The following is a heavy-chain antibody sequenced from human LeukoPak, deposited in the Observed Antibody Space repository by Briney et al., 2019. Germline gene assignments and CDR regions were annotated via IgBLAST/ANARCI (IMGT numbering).Heavy chain of an antibody. V-gene: IGHV4-34*01. Sequence: PSETLSLTCAVYGGSFSGYYWSWIRQPPGKGLEWIGEINHSGSPNYNPSLKSRVTISVDTSKNQFSLKLSSVTAADTAVYYCARVRIMVRGGGMDVWGKGTTVTVST. CDR1: GGSFSGYY. CDR3: ARVRIMVRGGGMDV. CDR2: INHSGSP. J-gene: IGHJ6*04. D-gene: IGHD3-10*01.